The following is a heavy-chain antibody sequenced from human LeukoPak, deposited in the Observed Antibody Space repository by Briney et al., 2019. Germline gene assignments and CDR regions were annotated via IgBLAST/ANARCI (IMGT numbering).Heavy chain of an antibody. V-gene: IGHV3-53*04. Sequence: GGSLRLSCAASGFTISNYYMSWVRQAPGQGLEWVSVIYTGGNTYYTDAVKGRFTISRHNSKNTPYLQMNNLRAEDTAVYYCARGGPATTIDYWGRGTLVTVSS. CDR2: IYTGGNT. CDR3: ARGGPATTIDY. CDR1: GFTISNYY. J-gene: IGHJ4*02. D-gene: IGHD1-1*01.